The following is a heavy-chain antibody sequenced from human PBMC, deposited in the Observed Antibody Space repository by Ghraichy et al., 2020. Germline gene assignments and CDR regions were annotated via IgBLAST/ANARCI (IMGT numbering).Heavy chain of an antibody. D-gene: IGHD1-26*01. V-gene: IGHV4-30-2*01. Sequence: SQTLSLTCAVSGGSISSGGYSWSWIRQPPGKGLEWIGYIYHSGSTYYNPSLKSRVTISVDRSKNQFSLKLSSVTAADTAVYYCARSRLKPWDPFDYWGQGTLVTVSS. CDR3: ARSRLKPWDPFDY. CDR1: GGSISSGGYS. J-gene: IGHJ4*02. CDR2: IYHSGST.